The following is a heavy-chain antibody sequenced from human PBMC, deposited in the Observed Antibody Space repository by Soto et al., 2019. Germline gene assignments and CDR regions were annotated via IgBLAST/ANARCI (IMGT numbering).Heavy chain of an antibody. CDR2: IYSGGST. CDR1: GFTVSSNY. Sequence: SLRLSCAASGFTVSSNYMSWVRQAPGKGLEWVSVIYSGGSTYYADSVKGRFSISRDNSKNTLYLQMNSLRAEDTAVYYCAREPVATDEIWGQGTMVTVSS. V-gene: IGHV3-66*01. D-gene: IGHD5-12*01. J-gene: IGHJ3*02. CDR3: AREPVATDEI.